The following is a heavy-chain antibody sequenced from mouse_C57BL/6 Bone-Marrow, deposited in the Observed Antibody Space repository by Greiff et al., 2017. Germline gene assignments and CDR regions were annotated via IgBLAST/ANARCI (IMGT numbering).Heavy chain of an antibody. V-gene: IGHV14-2*01. J-gene: IGHJ2*01. CDR3: TRSLIYYGTNY. D-gene: IGHD1-1*01. CDR2: IAPEDGET. CDR1: GFNIKAYY. Sequence: EVLLVESGAELVKPGASVKLSCTASGFNIKAYYLHWVKQRTEQGLEWIGRIAPEDGETKYAPKFQDKATITADTSSNTAYLQLSSLTSEYTAVYYCTRSLIYYGTNYWGQGTTLTVSS.